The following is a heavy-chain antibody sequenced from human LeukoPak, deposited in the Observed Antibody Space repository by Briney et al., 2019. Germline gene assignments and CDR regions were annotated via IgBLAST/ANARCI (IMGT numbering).Heavy chain of an antibody. J-gene: IGHJ4*02. D-gene: IGHD3-10*01. V-gene: IGHV3-23*01. CDR3: AKEKGGFRGVITRSFDY. Sequence: AGGSLRLSCAASGFTFSSYAMSWVRQAPGKGLEWVSAISGSGGSTYYADSVKGRFTISRDNSKNTLYLQMNSLRAEDTAVYYCAKEKGGFRGVITRSFDYWGQGTLVTVSS. CDR2: ISGSGGST. CDR1: GFTFSSYA.